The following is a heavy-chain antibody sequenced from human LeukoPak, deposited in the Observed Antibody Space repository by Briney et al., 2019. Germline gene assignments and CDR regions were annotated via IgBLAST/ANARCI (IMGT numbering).Heavy chain of an antibody. V-gene: IGHV3-23*01. CDR3: AKGSDSSGYYYVLCFDY. CDR2: ISGSGGST. J-gene: IGHJ4*02. Sequence: GGSLRLSCAASGFTFSSHAMSWVRQAPGKGLEWVSAISGSGGSTYYADSVKGRFTISRDNSKNTLYLQMNSLRAEDTAVYYCAKGSDSSGYYYVLCFDYWGQGTLVTVSS. CDR1: GFTFSSHA. D-gene: IGHD3-22*01.